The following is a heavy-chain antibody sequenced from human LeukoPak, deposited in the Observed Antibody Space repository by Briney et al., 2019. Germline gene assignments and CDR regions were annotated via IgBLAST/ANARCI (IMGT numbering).Heavy chain of an antibody. V-gene: IGHV3-74*01. CDR3: ARGVGGDSRFDP. D-gene: IGHD1-26*01. Sequence: GGSLRLSCAASGFTFSSYWMHWVRQAPGKGLVWVSRINSDGNSTRYADSVKGRFTISRDNAKNTLYLQMNSLRAEDTAVYYCARGVGGDSRFDPWGQGTLVTVSS. J-gene: IGHJ5*02. CDR1: GFTFSSYW. CDR2: INSDGNST.